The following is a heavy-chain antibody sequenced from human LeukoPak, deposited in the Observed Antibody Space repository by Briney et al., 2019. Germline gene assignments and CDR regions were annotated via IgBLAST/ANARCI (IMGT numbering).Heavy chain of an antibody. D-gene: IGHD5-18*01. CDR1: GGSISSGSYY. CDR2: IYTSGST. J-gene: IGHJ1*01. CDR3: ARSDAASAEYFQH. V-gene: IGHV4-61*02. Sequence: SETLSLTCTVSGGSISSGSYYWSWIRQPAGKGLEWIGRIYTSGSTNYNPSLKSRVTISVDTSKNQFSLKLSSVTAADTAVYYCARSDAASAEYFQHWGQGTLVTVSS.